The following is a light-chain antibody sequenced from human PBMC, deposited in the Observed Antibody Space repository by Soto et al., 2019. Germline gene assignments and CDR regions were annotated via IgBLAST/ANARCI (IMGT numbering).Light chain of an antibody. CDR2: DAS. V-gene: IGKV3-11*01. J-gene: IGKJ2*01. CDR1: QSISTY. Sequence: EIVLTQSPVILSLSPGERATLSCRANQSISTYLAWYQQKPGQAPRLIIFDASNRATGIPARFRGSGSGTVFTLTITSLETEDSAIYYCQQCYNWPRGFTFGQGTTLEIK. CDR3: QQCYNWPRGFT.